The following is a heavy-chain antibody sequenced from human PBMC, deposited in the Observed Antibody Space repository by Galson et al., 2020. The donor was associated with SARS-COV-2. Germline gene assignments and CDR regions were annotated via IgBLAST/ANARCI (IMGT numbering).Heavy chain of an antibody. D-gene: IGHD3-22*01. J-gene: IGHJ4*02. V-gene: IGHV1-69*05. Sequence: ASVKVSCKASGGTFSSYAISWVRQAPGQGLEWMGGIIPIFGTANYAQKFQGRVTITTDESTSTAYMELSSLRSEDTAVYYCARISTYDSSGYYYDYWGQGTLVTVSS. CDR3: ARISTYDSSGYYYDY. CDR2: IIPIFGTA. CDR1: GGTFSSYA.